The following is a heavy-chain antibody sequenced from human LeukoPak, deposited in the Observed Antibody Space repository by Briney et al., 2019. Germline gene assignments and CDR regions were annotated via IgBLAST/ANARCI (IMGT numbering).Heavy chain of an antibody. CDR1: GGSINSFY. Sequence: SETLSLTCTVSGGSINSFYWSWLRQPAGQGLEWIGRIYSSGSTTYNPSLKSRVTMSVDTSKNQFSLRLSSVTAADTAVYYCARVQYLRTDWFDPWGQGTLVTVSS. J-gene: IGHJ5*02. CDR3: ARVQYLRTDWFDP. D-gene: IGHD2-2*01. V-gene: IGHV4-4*07. CDR2: IYSSGST.